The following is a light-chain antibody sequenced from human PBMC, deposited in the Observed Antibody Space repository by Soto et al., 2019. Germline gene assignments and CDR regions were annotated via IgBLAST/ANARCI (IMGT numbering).Light chain of an antibody. CDR2: DVS. CDR1: SSDVGGFNF. CDR3: TSDAGSDTFV. V-gene: IGLV2-8*01. Sequence: QSALTQPPSASGSLGQSVTISCAGSSSDVGGFNFVSWYQQHPGKAPKLIIYDVSKRPSGVPDRFSGSKSGNTASLTVSGLQDDDEYDYYCTSDAGSDTFVFGTGTKLTVL. J-gene: IGLJ1*01.